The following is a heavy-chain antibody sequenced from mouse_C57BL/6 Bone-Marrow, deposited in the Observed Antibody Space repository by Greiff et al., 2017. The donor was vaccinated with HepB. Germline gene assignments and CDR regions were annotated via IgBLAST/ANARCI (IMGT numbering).Heavy chain of an antibody. V-gene: IGHV1-81*01. CDR1: GYTFTSYG. D-gene: IGHD1-1*01. Sequence: VQRVESGAELARPGASVKLSCKASGYTFTSYGISWVKQRTGQGLEWIGEIYPRSGNTYYNEKFKGKATLTADKSSSTAYMELRSLTSEDSAVYFCARRGYYGSSPWFAYWGQGTLVTVSA. CDR3: ARRGYYGSSPWFAY. CDR2: IYPRSGNT. J-gene: IGHJ3*01.